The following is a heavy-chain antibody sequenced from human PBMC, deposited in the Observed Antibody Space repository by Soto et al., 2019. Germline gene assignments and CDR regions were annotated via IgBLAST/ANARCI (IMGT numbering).Heavy chain of an antibody. V-gene: IGHV3-33*01. J-gene: IGHJ6*02. Sequence: GGSLRLSCAASGFTFSNYGMHWVRQAPGKGLEWVAIIWHDGNNKYYADSVRGRFIISRDNSKNRLYLQMNSLRAEDTAVYYCASDLVGASDSYGLDVWGQGTPVPVSS. CDR1: GFTFSNYG. CDR3: ASDLVGASDSYGLDV. CDR2: IWHDGNNK. D-gene: IGHD1-26*01.